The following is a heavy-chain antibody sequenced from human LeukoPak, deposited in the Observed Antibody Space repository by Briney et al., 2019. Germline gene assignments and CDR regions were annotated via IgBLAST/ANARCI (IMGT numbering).Heavy chain of an antibody. D-gene: IGHD3-3*01. CDR1: GVSISSGGDY. CDR2: IYFSGST. V-gene: IGHV4-31*03. J-gene: IGHJ4*02. CDR3: ARDWSGYGSFDY. Sequence: SQTLSPTCTVSGVSISSGGDYWSWIRQHQGEGLEWIGNIYFSGSTNYNPSLKSRLTISVDMSNNQFSPKLSSVTAADTALYYCARDWSGYGSFDYWGRGTLVTVSS.